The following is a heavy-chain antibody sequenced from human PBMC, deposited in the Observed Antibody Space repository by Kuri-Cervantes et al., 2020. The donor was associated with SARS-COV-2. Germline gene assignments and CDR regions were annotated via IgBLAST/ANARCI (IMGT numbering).Heavy chain of an antibody. J-gene: IGHJ3*02. D-gene: IGHD4-17*01. CDR3: ARCYYGDYFDAFDI. V-gene: IGHV1-2*02. CDR2: IIPIFGTA. CDR1: GYTFTSYD. Sequence: ASVKVSCKASGYTFTSYDISWVRQAPGQGLEWMGGIIPIFGTANYAQKFQGRVTMTRDTSISTAYMELSRLRSDDTAVYYCARCYYGDYFDAFDIWGQGTMVTVSS.